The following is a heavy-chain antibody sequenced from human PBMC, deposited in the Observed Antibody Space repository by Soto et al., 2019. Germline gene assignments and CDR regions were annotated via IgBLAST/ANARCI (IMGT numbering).Heavy chain of an antibody. V-gene: IGHV3-23*01. Sequence: EVQLLESGGGLVQPGGSLRLSCAASGFTFSSYAMSWVRQAPGKGLEWVSAISGSGGTIYYADSVKGRFTISRDNSKSTLYLQMNSLRAEDTAVYYCAKEVVVVPAARGPWGQGTLVTVSS. CDR1: GFTFSSYA. CDR3: AKEVVVVPAARGP. CDR2: ISGSGGTI. D-gene: IGHD2-2*01. J-gene: IGHJ5*02.